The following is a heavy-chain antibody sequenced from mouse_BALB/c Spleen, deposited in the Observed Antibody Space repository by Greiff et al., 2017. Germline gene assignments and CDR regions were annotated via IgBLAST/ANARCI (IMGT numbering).Heavy chain of an antibody. Sequence: VQLKESGAELVKPGASVKLSCTASGFNIKDTYMHWVKQRPEQGLEWIGRIDPANGNTKYDPKFQGKATITADTSSNTAYLQLSSLTSEDTAVYYCARGLRRDFDYWGQGTTLTVSS. J-gene: IGHJ2*01. D-gene: IGHD2-2*01. CDR3: ARGLRRDFDY. CDR2: IDPANGNT. V-gene: IGHV14-3*02. CDR1: GFNIKDTY.